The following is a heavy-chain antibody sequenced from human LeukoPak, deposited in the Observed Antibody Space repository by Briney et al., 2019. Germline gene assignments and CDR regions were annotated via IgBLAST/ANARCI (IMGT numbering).Heavy chain of an antibody. CDR3: ARDCGGSCYGRPWYFDL. CDR1: GFTFNSYW. J-gene: IGHJ2*01. D-gene: IGHD2-15*01. Sequence: PGGSLRLSCAASGFTFNSYWMSWVRQAPGKGLEWVANIKQDGSAKYYVDSVKGRFTISRDNAKNSLYLQMNSLRAEDTAVYYCARDCGGSCYGRPWYFDLWGRGTLVTVSS. CDR2: IKQDGSAK. V-gene: IGHV3-7*01.